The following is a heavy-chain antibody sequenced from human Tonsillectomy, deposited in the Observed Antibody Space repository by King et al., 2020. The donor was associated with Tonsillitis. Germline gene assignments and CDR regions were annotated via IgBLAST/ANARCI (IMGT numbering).Heavy chain of an antibody. CDR1: GYTFTGYY. J-gene: IGHJ6*02. V-gene: IGHV1-2*02. CDR3: ARGIVVVPAAKYYYYYGMDV. D-gene: IGHD2-2*01. CDR2: INPNSGGT. Sequence: VQLVESGAEVKKPGASVKVSCKASGYTFTGYYMHWVRQAPGQGLEWMGWINPNSGGTNYAQKFQGRVTMTRDTSISTAYMELSRLRSDDTAVYYCARGIVVVPAAKYYYYYGMDVWGQGTTVTVSS.